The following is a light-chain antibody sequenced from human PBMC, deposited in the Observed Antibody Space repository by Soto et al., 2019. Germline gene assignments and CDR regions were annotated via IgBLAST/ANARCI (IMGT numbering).Light chain of an antibody. CDR2: GAS. V-gene: IGKV3-20*01. Sequence: EIVLTQSPGTLSLSPGERATLSCRASQSFSSIYLALYQQKPGQAPRLLIYGASNRATGIPDRFSGSGSGTDFTLTISRLEPEDFAVYYCQQYGSSGTFGQGTKVDIK. CDR3: QQYGSSGT. J-gene: IGKJ1*01. CDR1: QSFSSIY.